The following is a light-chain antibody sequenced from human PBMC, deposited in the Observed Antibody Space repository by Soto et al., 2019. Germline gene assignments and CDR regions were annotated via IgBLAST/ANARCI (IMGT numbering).Light chain of an antibody. V-gene: IGKV3-20*01. Sequence: EIVLTQSPGTLSLSPGERATLSCRASQSVSSNYLGWYQQKPDQAPRLLIYGASSRATGIPDRFSGSGSGTDFTLPISRLEPEDFAVYYCQQYDSFPRTFGQGTKLEIQ. J-gene: IGKJ2*01. CDR2: GAS. CDR3: QQYDSFPRT. CDR1: QSVSSNY.